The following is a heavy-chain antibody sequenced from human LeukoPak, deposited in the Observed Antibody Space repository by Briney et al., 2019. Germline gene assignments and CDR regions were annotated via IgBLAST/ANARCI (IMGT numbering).Heavy chain of an antibody. V-gene: IGHV5-10-1*01. CDR2: IDPSDSYT. D-gene: IGHD3-22*01. CDR3: AKSSGYGPNDAFDI. CDR1: GYRFTTYW. Sequence: GESLKISCKGSGYRFTTYWISWVRQMPGKGLEWMGRIDPSDSYTKYSPSFQGHVTISADKSISTAYLQWSSLKASGTAMYYCAKSSGYGPNDAFDIWGQGTVVTVSS. J-gene: IGHJ3*02.